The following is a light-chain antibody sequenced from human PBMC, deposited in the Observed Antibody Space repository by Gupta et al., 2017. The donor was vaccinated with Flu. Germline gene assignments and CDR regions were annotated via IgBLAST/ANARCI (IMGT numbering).Light chain of an antibody. J-gene: IGKJ1*01. Sequence: ATQMTQSPSSLSASVGDRVTITCRASQDIRNDLGWYQQKPGKAPKLLIYAASSLQNGVPPRFSDNGSGTHFTLTISSLQSEDFATYYCRQEDDYPWTFGQGTRVDVK. CDR1: QDIRND. CDR3: RQEDDYPWT. V-gene: IGKV1-6*01. CDR2: AAS.